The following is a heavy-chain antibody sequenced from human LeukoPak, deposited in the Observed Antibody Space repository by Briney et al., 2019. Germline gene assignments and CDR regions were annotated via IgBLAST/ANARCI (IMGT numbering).Heavy chain of an antibody. D-gene: IGHD3-10*01. J-gene: IGHJ4*02. Sequence: MSWVRQAPGKGLEWVANIKQDGSEKYYVDSVKGRFTISRDNAKNSLYLQMNSLRAEDTAVYYCARIRTSYYFDYWGQETLVTVSS. V-gene: IGHV3-7*01. CDR2: IKQDGSEK. CDR3: ARIRTSYYFDY.